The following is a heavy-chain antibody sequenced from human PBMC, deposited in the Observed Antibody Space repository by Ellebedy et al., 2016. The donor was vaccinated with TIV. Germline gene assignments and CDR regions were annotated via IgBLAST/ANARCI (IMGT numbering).Heavy chain of an antibody. Sequence: SGPTLVKPTQTLTLTCTFSGFSVSTRGMLMSWIRQPPGKALEWLARFDWDDDKFYSTSLKTRLTISKDTSKTQVVLTMTNMDPVDTATYYCHSRAWRESGFDYWGQGTLVTVSS. CDR1: GFSVSTRGML. V-gene: IGHV2-70*04. CDR3: HSRAWRESGFDY. CDR2: FDWDDDK. J-gene: IGHJ4*02. D-gene: IGHD3-22*01.